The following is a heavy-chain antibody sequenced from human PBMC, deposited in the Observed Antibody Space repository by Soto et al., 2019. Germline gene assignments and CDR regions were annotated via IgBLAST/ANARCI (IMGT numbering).Heavy chain of an antibody. J-gene: IGHJ4*02. Sequence: QVQIVQSGAEEKKPGASVKVACKASGYTFTTYGVQWVRQTPGQRLEWMGLINTGDGKTRYSQKFQGRVTITRDTSASTAYMELSSLTSEDTAVYHCVRANRLDYWGQGTLVTVSS. CDR3: VRANRLDY. CDR2: INTGDGKT. V-gene: IGHV1-3*04. CDR1: GYTFTTYG.